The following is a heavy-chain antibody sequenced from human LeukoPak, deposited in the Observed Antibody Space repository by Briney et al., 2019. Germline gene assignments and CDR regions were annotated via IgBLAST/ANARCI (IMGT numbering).Heavy chain of an antibody. Sequence: GGSLRLSCAAFGFTFSSYRMHWVRQAPGKGLVWVSRINSDGSSRHYADSVKGRFTISRDNAKNTLYLQMNSLRADDTAVYYCARVEKKLIVGSTNHWFDPWGQGTLVTVSS. V-gene: IGHV3-74*01. D-gene: IGHD1-26*01. CDR2: INSDGSSR. J-gene: IGHJ5*02. CDR3: ARVEKKLIVGSTNHWFDP. CDR1: GFTFSSYR.